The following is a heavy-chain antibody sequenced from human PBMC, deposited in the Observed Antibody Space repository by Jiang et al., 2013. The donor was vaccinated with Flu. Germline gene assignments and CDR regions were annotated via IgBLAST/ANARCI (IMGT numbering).Heavy chain of an antibody. V-gene: IGHV4-38-2*02. CDR3: ARDRAAGTILNWFDP. J-gene: IGHJ5*02. Sequence: LLKPSETLSLTCTVSGFSIRSAYYWGWIRQPPGKGLEWIGSVYHSGTAYYNPSLKSRVTMSVDTSNNQFSLRLTSVTATDTALYYCARDRAAGTILNWFDPWGQGTLVTVSS. CDR2: VYHSGTA. CDR1: GFSIRSAYY. D-gene: IGHD6-19*01.